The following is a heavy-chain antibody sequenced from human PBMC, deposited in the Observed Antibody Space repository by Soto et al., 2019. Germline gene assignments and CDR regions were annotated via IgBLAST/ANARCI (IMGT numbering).Heavy chain of an antibody. CDR3: ARGVGGSGLNWFDP. CDR1: GSSISGYY. V-gene: IGHV4-59*07. CDR2: IHYSGSA. Sequence: SGTLSLTCTFAGSSISGYYWTWIRQSPERGLEWIGYIHYSGSANYNPSLNSRLTMSVDRSKSQFSMKLASVTAAATAVYYCARGVGGSGLNWFDPWGQGTLVTVSS. J-gene: IGHJ5*02. D-gene: IGHD6-19*01.